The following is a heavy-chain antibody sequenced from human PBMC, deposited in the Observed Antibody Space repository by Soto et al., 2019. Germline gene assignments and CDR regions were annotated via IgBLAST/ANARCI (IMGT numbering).Heavy chain of an antibody. Sequence: EVQLVESGVGLVQPGGSLRLSCAASGFSFSDYHMKWVRQAPGKGLEWVGRTRNKTQSYTTEYAASVKGRFTISRDDTQNSLYPQMNILRTEDTALYYCIRGSNWGLRYYLDYWCQGGLVIVAS. J-gene: IGHJ4*02. CDR3: IRGSNWGLRYYLDY. CDR2: TRNKTQSYTT. D-gene: IGHD7-27*01. CDR1: GFSFSDYH. V-gene: IGHV3-72*01.